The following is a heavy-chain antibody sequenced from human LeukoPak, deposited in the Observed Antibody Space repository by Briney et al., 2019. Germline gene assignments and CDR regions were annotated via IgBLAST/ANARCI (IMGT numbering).Heavy chain of an antibody. CDR1: GGSISSSSYY. CDR2: IYYSGST. V-gene: IGHV4-39*01. CDR3: ARRSIAAAGTGVRYFDY. J-gene: IGHJ4*02. D-gene: IGHD6-13*01. Sequence: SETLSLTCTVSGGSISSSSYYWGWIRQPPGKGLEWIGSIYYSGSTHYNPSLKSRVTISVDTSKNQFSLKLSSVTAADTAVYYCARRSIAAAGTGVRYFDYWGQGTLVTVSS.